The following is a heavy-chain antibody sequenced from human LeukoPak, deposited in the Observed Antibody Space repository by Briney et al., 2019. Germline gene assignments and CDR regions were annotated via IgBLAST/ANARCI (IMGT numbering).Heavy chain of an antibody. J-gene: IGHJ4*02. D-gene: IGHD3-10*01. Sequence: PGGSLRLSCAASGFTFSDFYMTWIRQAPGKGPEWVSFISSTGSSIYYADSVKGRFTISRDNANDSLYLQMNSLRVEDTAVYYCARQPMIRGVNVFDYWGQGTLATVSS. V-gene: IGHV3-11*01. CDR2: ISSTGSSI. CDR1: GFTFSDFY. CDR3: ARQPMIRGVNVFDY.